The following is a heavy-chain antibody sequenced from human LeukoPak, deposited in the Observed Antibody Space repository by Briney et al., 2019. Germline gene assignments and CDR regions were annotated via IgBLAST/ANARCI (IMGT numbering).Heavy chain of an antibody. D-gene: IGHD6-25*01. J-gene: IGHJ3*02. Sequence: SGPALVKPTQTLTLTCTFSGFSLSTSRMCVSWIRQPPGKALEWLARIDWDDDKYYSTSLKTRLTISKDTSKNQVVLTMTNMDPVDTATYYCARSPYSSVDAFDIWGQGTMVTVSS. CDR1: GFSLSTSRMC. CDR2: IDWDDDK. CDR3: ARSPYSSVDAFDI. V-gene: IGHV2-70*11.